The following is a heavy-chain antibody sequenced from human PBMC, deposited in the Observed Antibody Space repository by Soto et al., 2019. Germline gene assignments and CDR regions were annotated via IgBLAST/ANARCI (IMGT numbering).Heavy chain of an antibody. CDR1: GFTFSSYA. CDR2: ISYDGILK. Sequence: GGSLRLSCAASGFTFSSYAMHWVRQAPGKGLEWVAVISYDGILKYYADPVKGRFTISRDNSKSALYLQMNSLRPEDTAVYYCAKDFKISGGHYGSLNYYYGMDVWG. V-gene: IGHV3-30*04. D-gene: IGHD3-10*01. CDR3: AKDFKISGGHYGSLNYYYGMDV. J-gene: IGHJ6*01.